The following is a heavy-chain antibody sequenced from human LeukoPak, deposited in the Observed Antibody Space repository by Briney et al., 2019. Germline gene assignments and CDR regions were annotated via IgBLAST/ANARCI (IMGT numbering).Heavy chain of an antibody. CDR2: IYTSGST. D-gene: IGHD3-10*01. CDR1: GGSISSYY. CDR3: ARETTMVRGVILQINYYGMDV. J-gene: IGHJ6*02. Sequence: PSETLSLTCTVSGGSISSYYWGWIRQPAGKGLEWIGRIYTSGSTNYNPSLKSRVTMSVDTSKNQFSLKLSSVTAADTAVYYCARETTMVRGVILQINYYGMDVWGQGTTVTVSS. V-gene: IGHV4-4*07.